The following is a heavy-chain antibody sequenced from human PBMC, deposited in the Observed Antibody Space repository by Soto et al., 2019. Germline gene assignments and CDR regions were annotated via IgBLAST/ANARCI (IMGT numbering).Heavy chain of an antibody. CDR3: AGQNLSAAGSYYYYGMDV. D-gene: IGHD6-13*01. CDR1: GGSISSYY. CDR2: IYYSGST. Sequence: QVQLQESGPGLVKPSETLSLTCTVSGGSISSYYWSWIRQPPGKGLEWIGYIYYSGSTNYNPSLRSRVTISVDTSKNHFSLKLSSVTAAYTAVYYCAGQNLSAAGSYYYYGMDVCGQGTTVPVS. J-gene: IGHJ6*02. V-gene: IGHV4-59*01.